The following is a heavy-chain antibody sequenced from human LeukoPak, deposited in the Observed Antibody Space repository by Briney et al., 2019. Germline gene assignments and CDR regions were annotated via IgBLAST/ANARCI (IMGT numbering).Heavy chain of an antibody. CDR3: ARRIRRDSSGYPRKPYAFDI. CDR2: IYTSGST. CDR1: GGSISSGSYY. Sequence: SQTLSLTCTVSGGSISSGSYYWSWIRQPAGKGLEWIGRIYTSGSTNYNPSLKSRVTMSVDTSKNQFFLKLSSVTAADTAVYYCARRIRRDSSGYPRKPYAFDIWGQGTMVTVSS. V-gene: IGHV4-61*02. J-gene: IGHJ3*02. D-gene: IGHD3-22*01.